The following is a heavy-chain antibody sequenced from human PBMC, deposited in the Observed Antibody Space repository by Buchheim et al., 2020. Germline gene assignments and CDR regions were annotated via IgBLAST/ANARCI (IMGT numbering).Heavy chain of an antibody. Sequence: QVTLRESGPALVKPTQTLTLTCTFSGFSLRTTGMCVGWTRQPPGKALEWLARIDWDDDKYYNTSLKTRLTISKDTSKNQVVLTMTNMDPVDTATYFCARIRDGSGNYYFDYWGQGTL. V-gene: IGHV2-70*15. CDR2: IDWDDDK. CDR3: ARIRDGSGNYYFDY. CDR1: GFSLRTTGMC. D-gene: IGHD3-22*01. J-gene: IGHJ4*02.